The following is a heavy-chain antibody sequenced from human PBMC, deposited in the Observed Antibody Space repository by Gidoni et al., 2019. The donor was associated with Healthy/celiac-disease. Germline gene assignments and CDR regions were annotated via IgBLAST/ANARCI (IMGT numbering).Heavy chain of an antibody. V-gene: IGHV3-21*01. CDR2: SRRWSSYI. D-gene: IGHD4-17*01. Sequence: EVPLVESGGGLVKPVGALRLSCADSGFTFSIYGMNWVRQAPGKGLEWVSTSRRWSSYIYYAASVKGRFTIARDNGKNSLYLEMNSLRAEDTAVYYCASEMVTTHHDAVDIWGQGTMVTVSS. CDR3: ASEMVTTHHDAVDI. CDR1: GFTFSIYG. J-gene: IGHJ3*02.